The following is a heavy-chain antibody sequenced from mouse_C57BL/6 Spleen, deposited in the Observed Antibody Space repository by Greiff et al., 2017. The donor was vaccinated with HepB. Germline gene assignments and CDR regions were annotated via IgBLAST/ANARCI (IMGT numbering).Heavy chain of an antibody. CDR3: ARSAGSSSYAMDY. Sequence: VQLKQSGPELVKPGASVKISCKASGYTFTDYYMNWVKQSHGKSLEWIGDINPNNGGTSYNQKFKGKATLTVDKSSSTAYMELRSLTSEDSAVYYCARSAGSSSYAMDYWGQGTSVTVSS. D-gene: IGHD1-1*01. CDR1: GYTFTDYY. CDR2: INPNNGGT. V-gene: IGHV1-26*01. J-gene: IGHJ4*01.